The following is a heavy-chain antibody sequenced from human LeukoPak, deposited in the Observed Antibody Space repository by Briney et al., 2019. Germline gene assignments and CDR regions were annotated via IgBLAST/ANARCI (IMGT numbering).Heavy chain of an antibody. J-gene: IGHJ4*02. V-gene: IGHV3-43*01. D-gene: IGHD1-26*01. CDR2: ISRNGATT. CDR1: GFTFDHYT. Sequence: GGSLRLSCAASGFTFDHYTMHWVRQAPGKGLEWISLISRNGATTSYADSVKGRFTISRDNNKDSLYLQMNSLRTEDTALYYCARGFSSIDYWGQGTLVTVSS. CDR3: ARGFSSIDY.